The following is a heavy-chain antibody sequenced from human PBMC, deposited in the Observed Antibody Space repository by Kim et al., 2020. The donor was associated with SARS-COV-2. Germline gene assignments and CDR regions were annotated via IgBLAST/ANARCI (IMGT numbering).Heavy chain of an antibody. CDR2: ISYDGSNK. V-gene: IGHV3-30*04. J-gene: IGHJ6*02. CDR1: GFTFSTYA. D-gene: IGHD3-10*01. Sequence: GGSLRLSCAACGFTFSTYAIHWVRQAPGKGQEWVAVISYDGSNKYYADSVKGRFTISRDNSKNTLYLQINSLRAEDTAVYYCGRGGSGTYYYGMDVWGQGTTVTVSS. CDR3: GRGGSGTYYYGMDV.